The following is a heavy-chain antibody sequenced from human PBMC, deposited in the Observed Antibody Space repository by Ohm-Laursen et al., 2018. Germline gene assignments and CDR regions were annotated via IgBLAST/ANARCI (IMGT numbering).Heavy chain of an antibody. CDR2: MYATGSS. Sequence: SDTLSLTCTVSGDSLSSGPENWSWIRQPAGKGLEWIGRMYATGSSNYNPSLNSRVTMSVDTSRNQFSLKLTSVTAADTAVYYCARQDSGDYYFDYWGQGTLVTVSS. V-gene: IGHV4-61*02. J-gene: IGHJ4*02. CDR1: GDSLSSGPEN. D-gene: IGHD4-17*01. CDR3: ARQDSGDYYFDY.